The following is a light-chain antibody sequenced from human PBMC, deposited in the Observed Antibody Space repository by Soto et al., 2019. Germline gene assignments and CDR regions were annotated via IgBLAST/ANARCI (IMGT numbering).Light chain of an antibody. J-gene: IGLJ1*01. CDR3: SSYTSSSTLL. V-gene: IGLV2-14*01. CDR1: SSEVGGYNY. CDR2: DVS. Sequence: QSALTQPASVSGSPGQSITISCTGTSSEVGGYNYVSWYQQHPGKAPKLMIYDVSNRPSGVSNRFSGSKSGNTASLTISGLQAEDEADYYCSSYTSSSTLLFGTGTKLTVL.